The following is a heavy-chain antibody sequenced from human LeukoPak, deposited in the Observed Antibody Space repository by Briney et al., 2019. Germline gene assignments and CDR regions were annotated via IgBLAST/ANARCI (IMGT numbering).Heavy chain of an antibody. J-gene: IGHJ5*02. CDR1: GFTFDDYA. CDR3: ARDRNGVGWFDP. Sequence: GGSLRLSCAASGFTFDDYAMHWVRQAPGKGLEWVSGISWNSGSIGYADSVKGRFTISRDNAKNSLYLQMNSLRAEDTAVYYCARDRNGVGWFDPWGQGTLVTVSS. CDR2: ISWNSGSI. V-gene: IGHV3-9*01. D-gene: IGHD1-1*01.